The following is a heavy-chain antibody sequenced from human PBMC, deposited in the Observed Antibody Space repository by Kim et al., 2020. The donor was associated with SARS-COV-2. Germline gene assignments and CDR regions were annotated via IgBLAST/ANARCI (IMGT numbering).Heavy chain of an antibody. CDR2: IYYSGST. J-gene: IGHJ6*02. Sequence: SETLSLTCTVSGGSISSSSYYWGWIRQPPGKGLEWIGSIYYSGSTYYNPSLKSRVTISVDTSKNQFSLKLSSVTAADTAVYYCARQGYYGSGSYAPYYYYGMDVWGQGTTVTVSS. CDR1: GGSISSSSYY. D-gene: IGHD3-10*01. CDR3: ARQGYYGSGSYAPYYYYGMDV. V-gene: IGHV4-39*01.